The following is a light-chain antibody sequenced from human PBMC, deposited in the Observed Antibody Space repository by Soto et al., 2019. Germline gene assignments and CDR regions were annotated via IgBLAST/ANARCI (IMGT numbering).Light chain of an antibody. Sequence: EIELTQSPGTLSLSPGARATLSCRASQSVSSSYLAWYQQKPGQAPRLLIYDASSRATGIPDRFSGSGSGTDFTLTISRLQPEDFAVYYCQQYASSPLTFGGGTKVELK. CDR3: QQYASSPLT. J-gene: IGKJ4*01. V-gene: IGKV3-20*01. CDR2: DAS. CDR1: QSVSSSY.